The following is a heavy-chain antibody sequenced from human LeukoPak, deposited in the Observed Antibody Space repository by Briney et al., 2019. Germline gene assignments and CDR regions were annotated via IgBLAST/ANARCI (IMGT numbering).Heavy chain of an antibody. V-gene: IGHV3-48*04. Sequence: GSLRLSCSASGFTFSAHCMHLVRQAPGKGLEWVSYITSSSDTIYYADSVKSRFTFSRDNAKNALFLQMNSLRVEDTAVYFCARDGYYNVDYLGQGTLVTVSS. CDR1: GFTFSAHC. J-gene: IGHJ4*02. CDR3: ARDGYYNVDY. CDR2: ITSSSDTI. D-gene: IGHD3-9*01.